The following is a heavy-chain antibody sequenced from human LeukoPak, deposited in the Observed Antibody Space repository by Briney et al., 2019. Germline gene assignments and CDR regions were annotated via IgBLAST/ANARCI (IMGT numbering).Heavy chain of an antibody. CDR2: IKSKTDGGTT. J-gene: IGHJ4*02. Sequence: PGGSLRLSCAASGFTFSSYGMHWVRQAPGKGLEWVGRIKSKTDGGTTDYAAPVKGRFTISRDDSKNTLYLQMNSLKTEDTAVYYCTTDAGYCSGGSCYLVDYWGQGTLVTVSS. D-gene: IGHD2-15*01. CDR3: TTDAGYCSGGSCYLVDY. V-gene: IGHV3-15*01. CDR1: GFTFSSYG.